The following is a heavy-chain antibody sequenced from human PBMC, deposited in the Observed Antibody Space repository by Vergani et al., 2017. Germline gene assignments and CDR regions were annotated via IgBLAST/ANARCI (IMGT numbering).Heavy chain of an antibody. J-gene: IGHJ4*02. V-gene: IGHV3-21*01. Sequence: EVQLVESGGGLVKPGGSLRLSCAASGFTFSSYSMNWVRQAPGKGLEWVSSISSSSSYIYYADSVKGRFTISRDNAKNSLYLKMNSLRAEDTAVYYCARVADSSGYYFDYWGQGTLVTVSS. CDR2: ISSSSSYI. D-gene: IGHD3-22*01. CDR1: GFTFSSYS. CDR3: ARVADSSGYYFDY.